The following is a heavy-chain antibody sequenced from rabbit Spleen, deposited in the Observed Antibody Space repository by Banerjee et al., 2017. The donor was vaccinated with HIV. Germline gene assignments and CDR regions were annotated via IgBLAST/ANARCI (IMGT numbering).Heavy chain of an antibody. CDR3: ARDTGSSFSSYGMDL. CDR2: IYAGSSGST. D-gene: IGHD8-1*01. J-gene: IGHJ6*01. V-gene: IGHV1S45*01. CDR1: GFSFSSNYY. Sequence: QEQLVESGGGLVQPEGSLTLTCTASGFSFSSNYYMCWVRQAPGKGLEWIGCIYAGSSGSTYSATWAKGRFTCSKTSSTTVTLQMTSLTVADTATYFCARDTGSSFSSYGMDLWGPGTLVTVS.